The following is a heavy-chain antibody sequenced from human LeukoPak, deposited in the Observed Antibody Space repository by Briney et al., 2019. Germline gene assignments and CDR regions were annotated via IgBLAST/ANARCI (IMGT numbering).Heavy chain of an antibody. J-gene: IGHJ4*02. CDR2: MNPNSANT. CDR1: GYTFSNYD. Sequence: ASVTVSCKTSGYTFSNYDINWVRQATGQGPEWMGWMNPNSANTGYALQFQGRVTMTRDTSISTAYMELSSLRSDDTAVYYCARAIRHQLLSDYWGQGTLVTVSS. V-gene: IGHV1-8*01. D-gene: IGHD2-2*01. CDR3: ARAIRHQLLSDY.